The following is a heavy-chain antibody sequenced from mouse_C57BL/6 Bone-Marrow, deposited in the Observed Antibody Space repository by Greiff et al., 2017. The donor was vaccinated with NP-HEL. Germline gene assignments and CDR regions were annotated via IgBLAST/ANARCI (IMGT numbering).Heavy chain of an antibody. D-gene: IGHD1-1*01. CDR3: TTDGSSPYAMDY. CDR1: GFNIKDDY. J-gene: IGHJ4*01. CDR2: IDPENGDT. V-gene: IGHV14-4*01. Sequence: VQLKESGAELVRPGASVKLSCTVSGFNIKDDYMHWVKQRPEQGLEWIGWIDPENGDTEYASKFQGKATITADTSSNTAYLQLSSLTSEDTAVYYCTTDGSSPYAMDYWGQGTSVTVSS.